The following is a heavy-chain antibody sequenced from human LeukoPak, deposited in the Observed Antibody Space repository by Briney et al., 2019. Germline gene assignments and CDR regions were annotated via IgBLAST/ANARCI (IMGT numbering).Heavy chain of an antibody. V-gene: IGHV3-30*04. Sequence: GGSLRLSCAASGFTFSSYAMHWVRQAPGKGLEWVAVISYDGSNKYYADSVKGRFTISRDNSKNTLYLQMNSLRAEDTAVYYCARDFLTYYYDSSGYSRYFDYWGQGTLVTVSS. CDR3: ARDFLTYYYDSSGYSRYFDY. J-gene: IGHJ4*02. D-gene: IGHD3-22*01. CDR2: ISYDGSNK. CDR1: GFTFSSYA.